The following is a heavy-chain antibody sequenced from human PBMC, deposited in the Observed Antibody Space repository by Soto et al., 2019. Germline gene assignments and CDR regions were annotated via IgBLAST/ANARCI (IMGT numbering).Heavy chain of an antibody. CDR3: ARVFRPQNEVATLNFES. J-gene: IGHJ4*02. CDR2: ISAYNGNT. D-gene: IGHD5-12*01. Sequence: QVQLVQSGAEVRKPGASVKVSCKASGYSFTNYGISWVRQAPGQGLEWMGWISAYNGNTKFAQKVQGRVTMATDTSTTTAYMELRTLRSEDTAVYYCARVFRPQNEVATLNFESWGQGTLVTVSS. CDR1: GYSFTNYG. V-gene: IGHV1-18*01.